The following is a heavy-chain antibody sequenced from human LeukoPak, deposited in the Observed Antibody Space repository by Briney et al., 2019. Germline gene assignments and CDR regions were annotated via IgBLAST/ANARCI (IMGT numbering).Heavy chain of an antibody. CDR2: IIPIFGTA. Sequence: SVKVSCKASGGTFSSYAISWVRQAPGQGLEWMGGIIPIFGTANYAQKFQGRVTITADESTSTAYMELSSLRSEDTAVYYCARDLNRIAVAGTGSWFDPWGQGTLVTVSS. D-gene: IGHD6-19*01. V-gene: IGHV1-69*01. CDR1: GGTFSSYA. J-gene: IGHJ5*02. CDR3: ARDLNRIAVAGTGSWFDP.